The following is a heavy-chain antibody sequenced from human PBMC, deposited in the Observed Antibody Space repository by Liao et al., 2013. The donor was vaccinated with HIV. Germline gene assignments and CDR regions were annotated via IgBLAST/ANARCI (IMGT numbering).Heavy chain of an antibody. J-gene: IGHJ3*02. V-gene: IGHV4-59*01. CDR2: ILHSGST. CDR1: GASISSYY. CDR3: ARGEVREAFDI. Sequence: QVQLQESGPGLVKPSETLSLTCNVSGASISSYYWSWIRQSPGKGLEWIGYILHSGSTNYNPSLKSRVTISIDTSKNHFSLRLNSVTAADTAVYYCARGEVREAFDIWGQGTMVTVSS.